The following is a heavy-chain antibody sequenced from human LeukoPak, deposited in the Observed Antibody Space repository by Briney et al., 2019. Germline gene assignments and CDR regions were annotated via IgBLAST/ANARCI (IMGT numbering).Heavy chain of an antibody. CDR2: IYYSGST. J-gene: IGHJ4*02. Sequence: PSETLSLTCTVSGGSISSYYWSWIRQPPGKGLEWIGYIYYSGSTNYNPSLKSRVTISVDTSKNQFSLKLSSVTAADTAVYYRARFSYYYDSSGYFHAYFDYWGQGTLVTVSS. D-gene: IGHD3-22*01. V-gene: IGHV4-59*01. CDR3: ARFSYYYDSSGYFHAYFDY. CDR1: GGSISSYY.